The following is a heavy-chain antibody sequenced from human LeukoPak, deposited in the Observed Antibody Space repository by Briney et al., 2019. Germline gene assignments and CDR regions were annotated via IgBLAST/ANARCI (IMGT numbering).Heavy chain of an antibody. D-gene: IGHD2-2*01. Sequence: SETLSLTCTVSGGSISSYYWSWIRQPPGKGLKWIGYIYYTGSTNYNPSLKSRVTISVDTSKKQFSLKLSSVSAADTAVYYCARDRCGRTSCYPGAFDIWGQGTMVTVSS. V-gene: IGHV4-59*01. CDR2: IYYTGST. J-gene: IGHJ3*02. CDR3: ARDRCGRTSCYPGAFDI. CDR1: GGSISSYY.